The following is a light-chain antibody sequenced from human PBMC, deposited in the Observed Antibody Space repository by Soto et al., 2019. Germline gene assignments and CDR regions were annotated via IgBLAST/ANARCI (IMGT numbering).Light chain of an antibody. J-gene: IGKJ1*01. Sequence: EVVLTQSPGTVSLSPGERATLSCRASQSVTSNYLAWYQQKPGQAPRLLIYAASSRATGIPDRFSGSGSGTDFTLSISRLEPEDFGVYCGQQYGSSVTWTFGQGTKVVI. CDR2: AAS. CDR3: QQYGSSVTWT. CDR1: QSVTSNY. V-gene: IGKV3-20*01.